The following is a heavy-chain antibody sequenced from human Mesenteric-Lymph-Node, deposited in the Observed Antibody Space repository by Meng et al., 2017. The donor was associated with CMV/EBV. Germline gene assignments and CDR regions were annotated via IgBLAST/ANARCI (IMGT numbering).Heavy chain of an antibody. V-gene: IGHV1-69*10. J-gene: IGHJ2*01. Sequence: WVRQAPGQVLEWVGGIIPILGIANYAQKFQGRVTIAEGKSTSTAYMELSSLRSEDTAVYYGARVGAGYCTNGVCYTGDVRHKNWYFDLWGRGTLVTVSS. CDR3: ARVGAGYCTNGVCYTGDVRHKNWYFDL. CDR2: IIPILGIA. D-gene: IGHD2-8*01.